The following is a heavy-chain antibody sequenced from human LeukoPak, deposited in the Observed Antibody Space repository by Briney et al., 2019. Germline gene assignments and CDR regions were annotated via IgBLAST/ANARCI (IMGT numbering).Heavy chain of an antibody. CDR2: INPNSGST. Sequence: GASVKVSCKASGYTFTGYYMHWVRQAPGQGLEWMGWINPNSGSTNYAQKFQGRVTMTRDTSISTAYMELSRLRSDDTAVYYCARGTLRFRVVDYWGQGTLVTVSS. V-gene: IGHV1-2*02. J-gene: IGHJ4*02. D-gene: IGHD3-10*01. CDR3: ARGTLRFRVVDY. CDR1: GYTFTGYY.